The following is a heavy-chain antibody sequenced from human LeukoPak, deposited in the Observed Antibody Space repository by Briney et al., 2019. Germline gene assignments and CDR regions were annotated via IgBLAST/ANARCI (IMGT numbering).Heavy chain of an antibody. CDR1: GFTFSYYG. CDR2: ISYDGSNK. V-gene: IGHV3-30*03. D-gene: IGHD3-10*01. J-gene: IGHJ4*02. Sequence: GGSLRLSCAASGFTFSYYGMHWVRQAPGKGLEWVAVISYDGSNKYYADSVKGRFTISRDNSKNTLSLQMNSLRAEDTAVYYCAREGRSRGGLDYWGQGTLVTVSS. CDR3: AREGRSRGGLDY.